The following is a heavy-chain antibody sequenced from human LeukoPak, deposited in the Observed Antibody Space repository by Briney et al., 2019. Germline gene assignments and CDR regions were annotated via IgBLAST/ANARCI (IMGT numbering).Heavy chain of an antibody. J-gene: IGHJ4*02. CDR2: IYPGDSDT. D-gene: IGHD3-10*01. V-gene: IGHV5-51*01. Sequence: GESLKISCKGSGYSFTSYWIGWVRQMPGKGLEWMGIIYPGDSDTRYSPSFDGQFTVSADKSINTARLQWSSLKASDTAMYYCARGDGRRGFYFDYWGQGTLVTVSS. CDR1: GYSFTSYW. CDR3: ARGDGRRGFYFDY.